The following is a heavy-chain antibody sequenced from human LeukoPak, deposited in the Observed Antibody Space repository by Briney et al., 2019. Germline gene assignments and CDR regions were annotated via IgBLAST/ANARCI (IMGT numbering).Heavy chain of an antibody. J-gene: IGHJ4*02. CDR2: VYTSGST. CDR1: GGSISGGY. D-gene: IGHD4-11*01. Sequence: SETLSLTCIVSGGSISGGYWSWIRRPPGRGLEWIGYVYTSGSTNYNPSLKSRVTISVDTSKSQSALKLSSVTAADTAVYYCAKSYFDYSTYYSYYFNLWGQGALVTVSS. CDR3: AKSYFDYSTYYSYYFNL. V-gene: IGHV4-4*09.